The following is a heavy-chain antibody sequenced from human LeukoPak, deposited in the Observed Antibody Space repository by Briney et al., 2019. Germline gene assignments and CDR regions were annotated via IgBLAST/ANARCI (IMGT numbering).Heavy chain of an antibody. V-gene: IGHV6-1*01. J-gene: IGHJ5*02. CDR1: GDSVSSISVA. Sequence: SQTLSLTCAISGDSVSSISVAWNWFRQSPSRGLEWLGRTYYTSKWNNDYAESVQSRIAVNPDTSKNQFSLYLNSVTLEDTAVYYCARQASRRFDPWGRGTLVTVSS. CDR2: TYYTSKWNN. CDR3: ARQASRRFDP.